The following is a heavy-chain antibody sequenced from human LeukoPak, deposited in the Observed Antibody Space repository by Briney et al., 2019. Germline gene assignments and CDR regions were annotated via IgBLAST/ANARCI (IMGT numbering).Heavy chain of an antibody. D-gene: IGHD1-26*01. J-gene: IGHJ4*02. Sequence: SQTLSLTCTVSGGSISSGGYYWSWIRQHPGKGLEWIGYIYYSGSTYYNPSLKSRVTISVDTSKNQFSLKLSSVTAADTAVYYCARWSSGGGYLDYWGQGTLVTVSS. V-gene: IGHV4-31*03. CDR1: GGSISSGGYY. CDR2: IYYSGST. CDR3: ARWSSGGGYLDY.